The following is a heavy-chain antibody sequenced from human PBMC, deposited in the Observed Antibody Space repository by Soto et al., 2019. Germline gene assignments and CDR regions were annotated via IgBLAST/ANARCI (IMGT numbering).Heavy chain of an antibody. J-gene: IGHJ4*02. CDR2: IWFDGSNV. Sequence: PGGSLRLSCTAPGFTFSTYGMHWVRQAPGKGLEWVAVIWFDGSNVFHADSVKGRFTISRDNSKNTLYLQMNSLRAEDTAVYYCARVRSGYYPTLDYWGQGT. CDR1: GFTFSTYG. V-gene: IGHV3-33*01. CDR3: ARVRSGYYPTLDY. D-gene: IGHD3-22*01.